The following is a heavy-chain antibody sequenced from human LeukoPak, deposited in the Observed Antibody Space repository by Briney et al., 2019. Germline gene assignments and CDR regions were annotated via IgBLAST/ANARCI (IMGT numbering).Heavy chain of an antibody. CDR1: GGTFSSYA. CDR3: ARVEAVAGNRNTYYYYYGMDV. Sequence: ASVKVSCKASGGTFSSYAISWVRQAPGQGLEWMGGIIPIFGTANYAQKFQGRVTITADESTSTAYMELSSLRSEDTAVYYCARVEAVAGNRNTYYYYYGMDVWGQGTTVTVSS. V-gene: IGHV1-69*13. J-gene: IGHJ6*02. D-gene: IGHD6-19*01. CDR2: IIPIFGTA.